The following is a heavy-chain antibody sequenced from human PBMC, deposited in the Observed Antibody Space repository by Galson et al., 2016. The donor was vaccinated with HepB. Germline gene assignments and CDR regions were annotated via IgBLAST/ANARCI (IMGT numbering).Heavy chain of an antibody. J-gene: IGHJ5*02. CDR3: ARAGGTVYYHDSSGYST. CDR1: GFTVGNNY. Sequence: SLRLSCAASGFTVGNNYMSWLRQAPGKGLEWVSLIYSGGNTLYADSVKGRFSISRDNSKNSLYLQMNSLRAEDTAVYYCARAGGTVYYHDSSGYSTWGQGTLVTVSS. CDR2: IYSGGNT. V-gene: IGHV3-66*01. D-gene: IGHD3-22*01.